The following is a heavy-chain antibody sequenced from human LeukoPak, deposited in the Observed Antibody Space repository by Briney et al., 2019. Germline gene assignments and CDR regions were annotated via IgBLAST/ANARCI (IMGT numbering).Heavy chain of an antibody. V-gene: IGHV1-69*02. CDR2: IIPILGIA. D-gene: IGHD1-26*01. J-gene: IGHJ4*02. Sequence: ASVMVSCKAFGYAFAGYYMHWVRQAPGQGLEWMGRIIPILGIANYAQKFQGRVTITADKSTSTAYMELSSLRSEDTAVYYCARTVVGATTSPDYWGQGTLVTVSS. CDR3: ARTVVGATTSPDY. CDR1: GYAFAGYY.